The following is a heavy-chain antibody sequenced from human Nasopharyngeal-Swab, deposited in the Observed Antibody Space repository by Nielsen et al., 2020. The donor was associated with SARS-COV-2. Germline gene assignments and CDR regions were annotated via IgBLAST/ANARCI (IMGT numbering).Heavy chain of an antibody. CDR3: ARGSAVAGLGMRDAFDI. D-gene: IGHD6-19*01. J-gene: IGHJ3*02. V-gene: IGHV1-2*02. CDR2: INPNSGGT. Sequence: ASVKVSCKASGYTFTGYYMQWVRQAPGQGLEWMGWINPNSGGTNYAQKFQGRVTMTRDTSISTAYMVLSRLRSDDTAVYYCARGSAVAGLGMRDAFDIWGQGTMVTVSS. CDR1: GYTFTGYY.